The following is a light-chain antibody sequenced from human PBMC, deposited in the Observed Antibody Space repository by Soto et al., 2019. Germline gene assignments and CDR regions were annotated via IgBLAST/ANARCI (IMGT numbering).Light chain of an antibody. J-gene: IGKJ5*01. CDR1: QSVSSN. V-gene: IGKV3-11*01. CDR3: QQRSNWPLIT. CDR2: DAA. Sequence: EIVLTQSPATLSLSPGERATLSCSASQSVSSNLAWYQQKPGQAPRLLIYDAANRATGIPARFSGSGSGTDFTLTISSLEPEDFAVYYCQQRSNWPLITFGQGTRLEIK.